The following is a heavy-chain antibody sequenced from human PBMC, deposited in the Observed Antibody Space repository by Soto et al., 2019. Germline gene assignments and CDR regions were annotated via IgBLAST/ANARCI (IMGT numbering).Heavy chain of an antibody. Sequence: SETLSLTCTVSGGSISSSSYYWGWIRQPPGKGLEWIGSIYYSGSTYYNPSLKSRATISVDTSKNQFSLKLSSVTAADTAVYYCARQGRDGYNYLGLDYYYYYGMDVWGQGTTVTVSS. CDR2: IYYSGST. D-gene: IGHD5-12*01. J-gene: IGHJ6*02. CDR3: ARQGRDGYNYLGLDYYYYYGMDV. V-gene: IGHV4-39*01. CDR1: GGSISSSSYY.